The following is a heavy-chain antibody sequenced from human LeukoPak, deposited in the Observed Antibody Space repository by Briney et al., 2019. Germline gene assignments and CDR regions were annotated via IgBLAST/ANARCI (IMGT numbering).Heavy chain of an antibody. CDR1: GFTFSSYW. CDR3: ARLAIVATSRAARYYYYYYMDV. V-gene: IGHV3-7*01. Sequence: PGGSLRLSCAASGFTFSSYWMSWVRQAPGKGLEWVANIKQDGSEKYYVDSVKGRFTISRDNAKNSLYLQMNSLRAEDTAVYYCARLAIVATSRAARYYYYYYMDVWGKGTTVTVSS. CDR2: IKQDGSEK. D-gene: IGHD5-12*01. J-gene: IGHJ6*03.